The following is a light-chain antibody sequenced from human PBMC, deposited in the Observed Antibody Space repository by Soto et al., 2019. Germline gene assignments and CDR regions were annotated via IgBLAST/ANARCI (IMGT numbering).Light chain of an antibody. J-gene: IGLJ1*01. CDR2: EVS. V-gene: IGLV2-8*01. CDR3: SSYAGSNNYV. Sequence: QSVLTQPPSASGSPGQSVTISCTGTSSDVGGYNYVSWYQQHPGKAPKLMIYEVSKRPSGVPDRFSASKSSNTASLTVSGLQAEDEADYYCSSYAGSNNYVFGTGTKVTVL. CDR1: SSDVGGYNY.